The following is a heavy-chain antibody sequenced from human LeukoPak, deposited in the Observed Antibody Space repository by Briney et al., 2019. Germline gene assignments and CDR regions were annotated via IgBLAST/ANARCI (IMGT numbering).Heavy chain of an antibody. D-gene: IGHD2-8*01. Sequence: GASVKVSCKASGYTFTSYYIHWVRQAPGQGLEWVGVIDPSSGTTTYAQQLQGRITVTRDMSASTVYMELSSLKSEDTAVYYCARVGVIGFDPWGQGTLVTVSS. V-gene: IGHV1-46*01. J-gene: IGHJ5*02. CDR2: IDPSSGTT. CDR3: ARVGVIGFDP. CDR1: GYTFTSYY.